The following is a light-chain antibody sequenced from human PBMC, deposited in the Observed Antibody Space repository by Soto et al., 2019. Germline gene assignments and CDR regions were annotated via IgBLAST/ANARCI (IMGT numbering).Light chain of an antibody. Sequence: DIQMTQSTSTLSASVGDRVTITCRASQNINSWLAWYQQKPGKAPKLLIYKASNLESGVPSRFSGSGSGTDFTLTISSLQPDDFATYHCQQYESFFPLTFGGGTKVDIK. CDR2: KAS. CDR1: QNINSW. V-gene: IGKV1-5*03. J-gene: IGKJ4*01. CDR3: QQYESFFPLT.